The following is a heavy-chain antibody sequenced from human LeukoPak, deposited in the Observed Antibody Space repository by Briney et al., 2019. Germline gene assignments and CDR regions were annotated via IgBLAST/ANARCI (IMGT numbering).Heavy chain of an antibody. Sequence: SSETLSLTCTVSGGSISSGDYYWSWIRQPPGKGLEWIGYIYYSGSTYYNPSLKSRVTIPVDTSKNQFSLKLSSVTAADTAVYYCARGAGIAGAGYYMDVWGKGTTVTVSS. V-gene: IGHV4-30-4*08. CDR3: ARGAGIAGAGYYMDV. CDR2: IYYSGST. CDR1: GGSISSGDYY. J-gene: IGHJ6*03. D-gene: IGHD6-19*01.